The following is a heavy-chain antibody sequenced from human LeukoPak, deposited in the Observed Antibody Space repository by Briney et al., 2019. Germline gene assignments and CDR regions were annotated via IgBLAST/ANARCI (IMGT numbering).Heavy chain of an antibody. CDR3: ARGQQWPYYFDY. D-gene: IGHD6-19*01. J-gene: IGHJ4*02. CDR1: GGSISSGDYY. V-gene: IGHV4-30-4*08. Sequence: PSQXLSLTCTVSGGSISSGDYYWSWIRQPPGKGLEWIGYFYYSRSTYYNPSLKSRVTISVDTSKNQFSLKLSSVTAADTAVYYCARGQQWPYYFDYWGQGTLVTVSS. CDR2: FYYSRST.